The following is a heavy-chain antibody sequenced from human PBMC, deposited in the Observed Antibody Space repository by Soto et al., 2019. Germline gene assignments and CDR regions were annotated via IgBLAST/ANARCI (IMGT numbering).Heavy chain of an antibody. D-gene: IGHD1-7*01. V-gene: IGHV5-51*01. CDR1: GYSFTSYW. CDR3: ARQRFGITGTTNFDY. CDR2: IYPGDSDT. Sequence: GESLKISCKGSGYSFTSYWIGWVRQMPGKGLEWMGIIYPGDSDTRYSPSFQGQVTISADKSISTAYLQWSSLEASDTAMYYCARQRFGITGTTNFDYWGQGTLVTVSS. J-gene: IGHJ4*02.